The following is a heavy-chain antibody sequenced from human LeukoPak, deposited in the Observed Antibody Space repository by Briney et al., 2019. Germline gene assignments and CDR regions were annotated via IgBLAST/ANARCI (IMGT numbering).Heavy chain of an antibody. CDR2: ISSSSSYI. D-gene: IGHD3-10*01. Sequence: GGSLRLSCAASGFTFSSYSMNWVRQAPGKGLEWVSSISSSSSYIYYADSVKGRFTISRDNAKNSLYLQMNSLRAEDTAVYYCAKNGHGSGSYYPRTKYYFDYWGQGTLVTVSS. V-gene: IGHV3-21*04. CDR3: AKNGHGSGSYYPRTKYYFDY. J-gene: IGHJ4*02. CDR1: GFTFSSYS.